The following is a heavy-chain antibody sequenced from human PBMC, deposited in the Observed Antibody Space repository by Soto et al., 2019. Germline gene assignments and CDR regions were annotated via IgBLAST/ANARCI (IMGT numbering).Heavy chain of an antibody. CDR2: IYYSGST. CDR1: GGSISSYY. Sequence: QVQLQESGPGLVKPSETLSLTCTVSGGSISSYYWSWIRQPPGKGLEWIGYIYYSGSTNYNPSLKSRVTISVDTSKNQFSLKLSSVTAADTAVYYCASVGMTDYWGQGTLVTVSS. CDR3: ASVGMTDY. V-gene: IGHV4-59*01. J-gene: IGHJ4*02. D-gene: IGHD1-26*01.